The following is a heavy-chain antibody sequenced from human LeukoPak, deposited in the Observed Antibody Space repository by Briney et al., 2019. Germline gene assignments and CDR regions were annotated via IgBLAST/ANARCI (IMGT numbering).Heavy chain of an antibody. CDR3: ARAGHYYGSGSYPDFDY. D-gene: IGHD3-10*01. V-gene: IGHV1-18*01. CDR2: ISAYNGNT. Sequence: ASVKVSCKASGGTFSSYAISWVRQAPGQGLEWMGWISAYNGNTNYAQKLQGRVTMTTDTSTSTAYMELRSLRSDDTAVYYCARAGHYYGSGSYPDFDYWGQGTLVTVSS. J-gene: IGHJ4*02. CDR1: GGTFSSYA.